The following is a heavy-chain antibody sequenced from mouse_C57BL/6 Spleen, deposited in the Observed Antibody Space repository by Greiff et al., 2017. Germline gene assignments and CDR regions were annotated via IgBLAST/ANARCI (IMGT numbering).Heavy chain of an antibody. CDR2: IWSDGST. CDR1: GFSLTSYG. D-gene: IGHD2-2*01. CDR3: ARHRGGYGAMDY. J-gene: IGHJ4*01. V-gene: IGHV2-6-1*01. Sequence: VQLQQSGPGLVAPSQSLSITCTVSGFSLTSYGVHWVRQPPGKGLEWLVVIWSDGSTTYNSALKSRLSISKDNSKSQVFLKMNSLQTDDTAMYYCARHRGGYGAMDYWGQGTSVTVSS.